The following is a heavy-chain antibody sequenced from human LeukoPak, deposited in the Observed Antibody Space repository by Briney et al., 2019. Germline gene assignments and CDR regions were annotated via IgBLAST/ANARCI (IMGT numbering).Heavy chain of an antibody. Sequence: GGSLRLSCAASGFTFSIYGMSWVRQAPGKGLEWVSTISGSGDSTDYADSVKGRFTIFRDDSKNTLFLQMNSLRVEDTAVYYCAKEAGLDYSGSGSYYKAPPYWGQGTLVTVSS. CDR3: AKEAGLDYSGSGSYYKAPPY. CDR2: ISGSGDST. J-gene: IGHJ4*02. CDR1: GFTFSIYG. V-gene: IGHV3-23*01. D-gene: IGHD3-10*01.